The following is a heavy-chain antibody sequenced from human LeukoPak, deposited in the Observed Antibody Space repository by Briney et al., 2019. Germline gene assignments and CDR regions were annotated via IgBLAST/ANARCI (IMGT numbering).Heavy chain of an antibody. V-gene: IGHV1-69*13. Sequence: SVKVSCKASGGTFSIYAISWVRQAPGQGLEWMGGIIPIFGTANYAQKFQGRVTITADESTSTAYMELSSLRSEDTAVYYCARARSHNNYDFWSGYSTFDYWGQGTLVTVSS. CDR2: IIPIFGTA. D-gene: IGHD3-3*01. J-gene: IGHJ4*02. CDR1: GGTFSIYA. CDR3: ARARSHNNYDFWSGYSTFDY.